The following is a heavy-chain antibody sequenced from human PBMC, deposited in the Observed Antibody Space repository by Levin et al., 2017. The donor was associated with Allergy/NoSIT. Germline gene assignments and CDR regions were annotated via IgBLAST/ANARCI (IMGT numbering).Heavy chain of an antibody. D-gene: IGHD6-13*01. CDR2: ISSSGSTI. V-gene: IGHV3-11*01. Sequence: GESLKISCAASGFTFSDYYMSWIRQAPGKGLEWVSYISSSGSTIYYADSVKGRFTISRDNAKNSLYLQMNSLRAEDTAVYYCARDGYSSSWYAGAGIGWFDPWGQGTLVTVSS. CDR1: GFTFSDYY. CDR3: ARDGYSSSWYAGAGIGWFDP. J-gene: IGHJ5*02.